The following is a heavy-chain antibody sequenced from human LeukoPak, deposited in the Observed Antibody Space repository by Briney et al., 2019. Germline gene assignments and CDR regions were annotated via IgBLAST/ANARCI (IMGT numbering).Heavy chain of an antibody. Sequence: TSETLSLTCTVSGGSISSYYWSWTRQPAGKGLEWIGRIYTSGSTNYNPSLKSRVTMSVDTSKNQFPLKLSSVTAADTAVYYCARERARVLRYFDWFPAAFDIWGQGTMVTVSS. CDR1: GGSISSYY. CDR2: IYTSGST. D-gene: IGHD3-9*01. CDR3: ARERARVLRYFDWFPAAFDI. J-gene: IGHJ3*02. V-gene: IGHV4-4*07.